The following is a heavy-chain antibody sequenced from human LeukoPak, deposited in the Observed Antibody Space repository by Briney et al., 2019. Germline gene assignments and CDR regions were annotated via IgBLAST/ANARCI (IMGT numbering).Heavy chain of an antibody. Sequence: ASVKVSCKASVYTFTSYGISWVRQAPGQGLEWMGWINAYNGNTNYAKKLQGRVTMTADTSTSTAYMERKSLRSDDSAVYNCAREFWVGYQPIGYYYYYGMDVWGQGTTVTVSS. CDR3: AREFWVGYQPIGYYYYYGMDV. J-gene: IGHJ6*02. V-gene: IGHV1-18*01. CDR1: VYTFTSYG. D-gene: IGHD2-2*01. CDR2: INAYNGNT.